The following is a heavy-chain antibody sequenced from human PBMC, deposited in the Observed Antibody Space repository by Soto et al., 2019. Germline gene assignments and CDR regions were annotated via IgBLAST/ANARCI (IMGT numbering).Heavy chain of an antibody. CDR1: GFTFSSYA. Sequence: GGSLRLSCAASGFTFSSYAMSWVRQAPGKGLEWVSAISGSGGSTYYADSVKGRFTISRDNSKNTLYLQMNSLRAEDTAVYYCAKVSSPVLRYFDWLLYHFGYWGQGTLVTVSS. V-gene: IGHV3-23*01. D-gene: IGHD3-9*01. CDR3: AKVSSPVLRYFDWLLYHFGY. CDR2: ISGSGGST. J-gene: IGHJ4*02.